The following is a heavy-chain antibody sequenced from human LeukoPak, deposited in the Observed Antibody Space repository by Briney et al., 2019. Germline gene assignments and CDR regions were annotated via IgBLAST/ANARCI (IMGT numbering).Heavy chain of an antibody. V-gene: IGHV4-59*01. CDR1: GGSISSYY. Sequence: SETLSLTCTVSGGSISSYYWSWIRQPPGKGLEWIGYIYYSGSTNYNPSLKSRVTISVDTSKNQFSLKLSSVTAADTAVYYCARTTVTHGGSDYWGQGTLVTVSS. CDR2: IYYSGST. D-gene: IGHD4-17*01. CDR3: ARTTVTHGGSDY. J-gene: IGHJ4*02.